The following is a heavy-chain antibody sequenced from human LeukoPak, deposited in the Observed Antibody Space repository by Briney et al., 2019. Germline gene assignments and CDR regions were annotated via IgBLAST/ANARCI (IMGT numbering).Heavy chain of an antibody. Sequence: ASVKVSCKASGYTFTSYGISWVRQAPGQGLEWMGWISAYNGNTNYAQKFQGRVTMTRDTSTSTVYMELSSLRSEDTAVYYCARDLGDDSSGSSWFQHWGQGTLVTVSS. CDR2: ISAYNGNT. V-gene: IGHV1-18*01. J-gene: IGHJ1*01. D-gene: IGHD3-22*01. CDR3: ARDLGDDSSGSSWFQH. CDR1: GYTFTSYG.